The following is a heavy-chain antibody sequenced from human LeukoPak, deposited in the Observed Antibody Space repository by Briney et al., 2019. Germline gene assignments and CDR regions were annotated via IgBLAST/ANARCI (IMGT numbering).Heavy chain of an antibody. CDR1: GFTFTSYW. V-gene: IGHV3-7*04. J-gene: IGHJ4*02. Sequence: PGGSLRLSCAASGFTFTSYWMSWVRQAPGKGLEWVANIKQDGSETYYVDSVKGRFTISRDNAKNSPYLQMNSLRAEDTAVYYCARSARVGWTFDYWGQGTLVTVSS. D-gene: IGHD1-26*01. CDR2: IKQDGSET. CDR3: ARSARVGWTFDY.